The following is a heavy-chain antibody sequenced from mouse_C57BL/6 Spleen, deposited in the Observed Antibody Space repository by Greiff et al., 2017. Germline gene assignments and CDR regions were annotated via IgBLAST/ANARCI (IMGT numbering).Heavy chain of an antibody. J-gene: IGHJ4*01. V-gene: IGHV1-52*01. CDR1: GYTFTSYW. CDR2: IDPSDSET. Sequence: VQLKQPGAELVRPGSSVKLSCKASGYTFTSYWMHWVKQRPIQGLEWIGNIDPSDSETHYNQKFKDKATLTVDKSSSTAYMQLSSLTSEDSAVYYCARGWDPYAMDYWGQGTSVTVSS. CDR3: ARGWDPYAMDY. D-gene: IGHD4-1*01.